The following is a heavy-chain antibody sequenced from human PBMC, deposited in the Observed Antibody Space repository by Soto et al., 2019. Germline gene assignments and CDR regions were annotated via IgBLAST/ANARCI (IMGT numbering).Heavy chain of an antibody. CDR3: AIDAAIGMNDY. CDR1: GYTFTSYG. V-gene: IGHV1-18*01. D-gene: IGHD1-20*01. CDR2: IIAYNGNI. Sequence: QVQLVQSGAEVKKPGASVKVSCKASGYTFTSYGISWVRQAPGQGIEWMGWIIAYNGNIKYAQKLQGRVTMTTDTSTSTAYMELRSLRSNDTAVYYCAIDAAIGMNDYWGQGTLVTVSS. J-gene: IGHJ4*02.